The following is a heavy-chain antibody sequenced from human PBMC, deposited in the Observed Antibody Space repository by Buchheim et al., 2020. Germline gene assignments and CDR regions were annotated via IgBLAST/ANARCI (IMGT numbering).Heavy chain of an antibody. Sequence: QVQLVESGGGVVQPGGSLRLSCAASGFTFSGYGMHWVRQAPGKGLEWMAVISYDGNNKYYADSVKGRFTISRDNSKNTLYLQMNSLRAEDTAVYYCANWQPGHFDYWGQGTL. CDR2: ISYDGNNK. CDR3: ANWQPGHFDY. D-gene: IGHD6-13*01. CDR1: GFTFSGYG. V-gene: IGHV3-30*18. J-gene: IGHJ4*02.